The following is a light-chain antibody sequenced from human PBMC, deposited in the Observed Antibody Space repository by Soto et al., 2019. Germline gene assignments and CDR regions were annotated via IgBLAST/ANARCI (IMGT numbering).Light chain of an antibody. CDR2: DVS. V-gene: IGLV2-14*01. J-gene: IGLJ1*01. CDR1: SSDVGAYNY. Sequence: QSVLTQPASVSGSPGQSITISCTGTSSDVGAYNYVSWYQQRPGKAPKLMVYDVSDRPSGVSNRFSGSKSGNKASLTISGLQAEDEADYYCSSYTGSSTFVFGTGTKLTVL. CDR3: SSYTGSSTFV.